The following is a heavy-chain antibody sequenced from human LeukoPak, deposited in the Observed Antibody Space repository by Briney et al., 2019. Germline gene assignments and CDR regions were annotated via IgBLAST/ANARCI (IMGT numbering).Heavy chain of an antibody. CDR3: AGVGNNGRWHAPFPY. J-gene: IGHJ4*02. D-gene: IGHD1/OR15-1a*01. CDR2: IFWSGTS. V-gene: IGHV4-59*01. CDR1: GGSINGYY. Sequence: SETLSLTCTGSGGSINGYYWSWIRQPPGKGLEWIGYIFWSGTSNYNTSLKSRVTITVNATRNQFSPNVASVAARGPGVDYWAGVGNNGRWHAPFPYWGQGALVTVSS.